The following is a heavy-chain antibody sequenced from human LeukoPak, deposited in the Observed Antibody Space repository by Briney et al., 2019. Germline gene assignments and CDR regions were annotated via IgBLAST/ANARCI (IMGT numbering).Heavy chain of an antibody. V-gene: IGHV1-18*01. CDR2: ISVYNGDT. Sequence: ASVKVSCKASGYTFTSYGITWVRQAPGQGLECMGWISVYNGDTHYAQSLQGRVTMTADTSTNTAYMELRSLRSDDTAVYFCARVVVVAATEAPYYFDYWGQGTLVTVSS. CDR1: GYTFTSYG. D-gene: IGHD2-15*01. J-gene: IGHJ4*02. CDR3: ARVVVVAATEAPYYFDY.